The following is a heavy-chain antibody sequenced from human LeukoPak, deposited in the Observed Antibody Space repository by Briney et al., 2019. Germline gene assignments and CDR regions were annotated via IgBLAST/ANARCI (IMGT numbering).Heavy chain of an antibody. CDR3: ARPREAGSSSGWYFDY. CDR2: ISYDGSNK. D-gene: IGHD6-19*01. V-gene: IGHV3-30-3*01. CDR1: GFTFGSYA. Sequence: PGRSLRLSCAASGFTFGSYAMHWVRQAPGKGLEWVAVISYDGSNKIYAGSVKGRFTISRDDSKNTLYLQMNSLRAEDTAVYYCARPREAGSSSGWYFDYWGQGTLVTVSS. J-gene: IGHJ4*02.